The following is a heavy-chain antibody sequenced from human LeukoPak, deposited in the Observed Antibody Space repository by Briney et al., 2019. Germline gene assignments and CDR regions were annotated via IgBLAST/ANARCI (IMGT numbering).Heavy chain of an antibody. J-gene: IGHJ4*02. D-gene: IGHD2-15*01. CDR3: AKLHPYCSGGSCYRRYYFDY. CDR2: ISGSGGST. CDR1: GFTFSSYA. Sequence: GGSLRLSCAASGFTFSSYAMSWVRQAPGKGLEWVSAISGSGGSTYYADSVKGRFTISRDNSKNTLYLQMNSLRAEDTAVYYCAKLHPYCSGGSCYRRYYFDYWGQGTLVTVSS. V-gene: IGHV3-23*01.